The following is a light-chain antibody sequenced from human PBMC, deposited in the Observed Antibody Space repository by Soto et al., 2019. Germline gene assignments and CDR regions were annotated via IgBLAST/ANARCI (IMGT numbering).Light chain of an antibody. CDR2: GNN. V-gene: IGLV1-40*01. CDR1: SSTIGAGYD. Sequence: QSVLAQPPSVSGAPGQRVTISCTGSSSTIGAGYDVNWYQQLPGTAPKLLIFGNNNRPSGVPDRFSGSKSGTSASLTITGLRAEDEADYFGQSFDSSLTGSHVVFGRGTKLTVL. CDR3: QSFDSSLTGSHVV. J-gene: IGLJ2*01.